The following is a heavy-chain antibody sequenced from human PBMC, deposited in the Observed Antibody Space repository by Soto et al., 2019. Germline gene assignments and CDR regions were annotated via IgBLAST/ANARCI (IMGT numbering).Heavy chain of an antibody. CDR2: ISSSSSYI. V-gene: IGHV3-21*01. Sequence: EVQLVESGGGLVKPGGSLRLSCAASGFTFSSYSMNWVRQAPGKGLEWVSSISSSSSYIYYADSVKGRFTISRDNAKNSPYLQMNSLRAEDTAVYYCARGLHYYDGSGYYFPWGQGTLVTVSS. CDR1: GFTFSSYS. CDR3: ARGLHYYDGSGYYFP. D-gene: IGHD3-22*01. J-gene: IGHJ4*02.